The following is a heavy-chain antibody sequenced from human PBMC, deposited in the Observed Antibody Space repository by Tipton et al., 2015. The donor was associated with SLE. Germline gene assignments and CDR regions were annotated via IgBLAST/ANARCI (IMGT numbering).Heavy chain of an antibody. CDR3: ARSYAIGYSSTWYWFDP. Sequence: TLSLTCTVSGGSISTYYWSWIRQPPGKELEWIGNIYNTGITNYSPSLKSRVTISMDTSKNQFSLNVNSVTTADTAVYYCARSYAIGYSSTWYWFDPWGQGTLVTVSS. D-gene: IGHD2-2*01. CDR1: GGSISTYY. V-gene: IGHV4-59*01. CDR2: IYNTGIT. J-gene: IGHJ5*02.